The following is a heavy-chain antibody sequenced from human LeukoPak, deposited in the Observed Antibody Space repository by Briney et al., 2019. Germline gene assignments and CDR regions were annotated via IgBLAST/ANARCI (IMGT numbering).Heavy chain of an antibody. Sequence: SVKVSCKASGGTFSSYAISWVRQAPGQGLEWMGGIIPIFGTANYAQKFQGRVTITADESTSTAYMELSSLRSEDTAVYYCARVGVVVITNHAFDIWGQGTMVTVSS. J-gene: IGHJ3*02. CDR1: GGTFSSYA. D-gene: IGHD3-22*01. CDR3: ARVGVVVITNHAFDI. CDR2: IIPIFGTA. V-gene: IGHV1-69*13.